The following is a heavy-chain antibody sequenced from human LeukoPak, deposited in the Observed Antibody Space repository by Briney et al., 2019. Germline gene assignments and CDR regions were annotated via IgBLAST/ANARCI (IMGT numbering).Heavy chain of an antibody. CDR1: GGSISSGDYY. J-gene: IGHJ6*04. CDR3: AETMAAGVSYYYYGMGV. V-gene: IGHV4-30-4*01. Sequence: SETLSLTCTVSGGSISSGDYYWSWIRQPPGKGLEWIGYIYYSGSTYYNPSLKSRVTISVDTSKNQFSLKLSSVTAADTAVYYCAETMAAGVSYYYYGMGVWGKGTTVTVSS. D-gene: IGHD3-10*01. CDR2: IYYSGST.